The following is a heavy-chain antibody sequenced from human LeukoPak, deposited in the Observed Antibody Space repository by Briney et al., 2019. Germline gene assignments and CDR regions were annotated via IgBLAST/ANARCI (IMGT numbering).Heavy chain of an antibody. CDR1: GYTFTNYA. V-gene: IGHV1-3*04. J-gene: IGHJ4*02. CDR3: ARVPRIVVAGDYFDY. D-gene: IGHD6-19*01. CDR2: INTGNGNT. Sequence: ASVKVSCKASGYTFTNYAIHWVRQAPGQRLEWMGWINTGNGNTQYSQKFQGRVTITRDTSASTAYMELSTLRSEDTAVYYCARVPRIVVAGDYFDYWGQGTLVTVSS.